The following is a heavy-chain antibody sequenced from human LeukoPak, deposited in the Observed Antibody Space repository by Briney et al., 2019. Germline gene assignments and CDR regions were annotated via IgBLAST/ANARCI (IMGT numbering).Heavy chain of an antibody. J-gene: IGHJ6*02. CDR1: GFTFSSYA. D-gene: IGHD3-10*01. Sequence: GGSLRLSCAASGFTFSSYAMHWVRQAPGKGLEWVAVISYDGSNKYYADSVKSRFTISRDNSKNTLYLQMNSLRAEDTAVYYCAREGAHSASYYYYGMDVWGQGTTVTVSS. V-gene: IGHV3-30-3*01. CDR2: ISYDGSNK. CDR3: AREGAHSASYYYYGMDV.